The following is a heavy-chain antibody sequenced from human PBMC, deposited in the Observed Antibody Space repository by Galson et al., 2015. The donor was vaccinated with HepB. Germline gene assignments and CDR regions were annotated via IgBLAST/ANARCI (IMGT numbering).Heavy chain of an antibody. CDR2: IKSKTGGGTP. D-gene: IGHD3-10*01. CDR1: GFTFSNAW. J-gene: IGHJ4*02. CDR3: ATDRLWFGESSYFDY. Sequence: SLRLSCAASGFTFSNAWMNWVRQAPGKGLEWVGRIKSKTGGGTPDYAAPVKSRFTISRDDSKNTLYLQTNSLKTDDTAVYYCATDRLWFGESSYFDYWGQGTLVTVSS. V-gene: IGHV3-15*07.